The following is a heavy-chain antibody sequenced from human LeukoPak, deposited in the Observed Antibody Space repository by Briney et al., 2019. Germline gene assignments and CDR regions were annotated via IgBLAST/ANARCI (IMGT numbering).Heavy chain of an antibody. Sequence: SSETLSLTCTVSGGSISSYYWSWIRQPPGKGLEGIGYIYYSGSTNYNPSLKSRVNISVDTSKNQFSLKLSSVTAADTAVYYCARDVSCSGGSCADYWGQGTLVTVSS. CDR1: GGSISSYY. CDR2: IYYSGST. J-gene: IGHJ4*02. D-gene: IGHD2-15*01. V-gene: IGHV4-59*01. CDR3: ARDVSCSGGSCADY.